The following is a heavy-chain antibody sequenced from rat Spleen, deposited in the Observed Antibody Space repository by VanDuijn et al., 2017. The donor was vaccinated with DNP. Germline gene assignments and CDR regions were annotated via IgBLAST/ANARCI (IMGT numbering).Heavy chain of an antibody. V-gene: IGHV5-7*01. CDR1: GFTFSDYN. Sequence: EVQLVESGGGLVQPGRSLKLSCAASGFTFSDYNMAWVRQAPKKGLEWVATISYDGSSTYYRDSVKGRFTISRDNAKSTLYLQMDSLRSEDTATYYCARHWYFDSWGPGTMVTVSS. J-gene: IGHJ1*01. CDR2: ISYDGSST. CDR3: ARHWYFDS.